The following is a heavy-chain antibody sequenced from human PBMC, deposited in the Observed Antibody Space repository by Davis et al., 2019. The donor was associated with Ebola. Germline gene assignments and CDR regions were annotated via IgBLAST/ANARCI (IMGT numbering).Heavy chain of an antibody. CDR2: IYYSGST. J-gene: IGHJ6*02. Sequence: MPSETLSLTCTVSGGSISSYYWSWIRQPPGKGLEWIGYIYYSGSTNYNPSLKSRVTISVDTSKNQFSLKLSSVTAADTAVYYCARGGYSSSWYAPPNYYYYGMDVWGQGTTVTVSS. V-gene: IGHV4-59*12. CDR1: GGSISSYY. D-gene: IGHD6-13*01. CDR3: ARGGYSSSWYAPPNYYYYGMDV.